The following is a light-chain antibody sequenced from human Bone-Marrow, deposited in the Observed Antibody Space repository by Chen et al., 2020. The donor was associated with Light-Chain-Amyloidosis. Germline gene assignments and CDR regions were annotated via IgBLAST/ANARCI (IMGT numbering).Light chain of an antibody. CDR3: QSADSSGTYEVI. V-gene: IGLV3-25*03. J-gene: IGLJ2*01. Sequence: SYELTQPPSVAVSPGQTARITCSGDVLPTKYAYWYRQKPGEAPVLVIHRDTERPSGISDRFSGSSSGTPATLTISGVQAEGEADYHCQSADSSGTYEVIFGGGTKLTVL. CDR1: VLPTKY. CDR2: RDT.